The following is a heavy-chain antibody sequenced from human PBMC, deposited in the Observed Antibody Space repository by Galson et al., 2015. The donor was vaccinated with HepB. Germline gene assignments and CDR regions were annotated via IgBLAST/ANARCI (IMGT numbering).Heavy chain of an antibody. V-gene: IGHV5-51*01. CDR2: IYPGDSDV. CDR1: GYSFTSYW. D-gene: IGHD6-13*01. J-gene: IGHJ4*02. Sequence: QSGAEVKKPGESLKISCKGSGYSFTSYWIGWVRQIPGKGLEWMGIIYPGDSDVRYSPSFQGQVTISADKSISTAYLQWSSLKASDTAILYCARQLIAASGIRFFDNWGQGTLVTVSS. CDR3: ARQLIAASGIRFFDN.